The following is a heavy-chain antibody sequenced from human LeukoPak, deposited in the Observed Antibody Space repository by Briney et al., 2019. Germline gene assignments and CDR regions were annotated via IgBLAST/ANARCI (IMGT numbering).Heavy chain of an antibody. J-gene: IGHJ5*02. CDR3: ARDSVAAAGTIWFDP. D-gene: IGHD6-13*01. CDR1: GFTFSSYS. V-gene: IGHV3-21*01. Sequence: GGSLRLSCAASGFTFSSYSMTWVRQAPGKGLEWVSSISSSSSYIYYADSVKGRFTISRDNAKNSLYLQMNRLRAEDTAVYYCARDSVAAAGTIWFDPWGQGTLVTVSS. CDR2: ISSSSSYI.